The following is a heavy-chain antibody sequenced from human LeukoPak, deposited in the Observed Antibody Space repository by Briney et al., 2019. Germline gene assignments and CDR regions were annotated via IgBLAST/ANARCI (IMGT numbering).Heavy chain of an antibody. V-gene: IGHV3-7*03. CDR3: AKDGGSGSYSYNWFDP. CDR2: IKQDGSQK. Sequence: GGSLRLSCAASGITFRSYWMSWVRQAPGKGLEWVANIKQDGSQKYYVDSVKGRFTISRDNAKNSLYLQMNSLRAEDTALYYCAKDGGSGSYSYNWFDPWGQGTLVTVSS. CDR1: GITFRSYW. J-gene: IGHJ5*02. D-gene: IGHD3-10*01.